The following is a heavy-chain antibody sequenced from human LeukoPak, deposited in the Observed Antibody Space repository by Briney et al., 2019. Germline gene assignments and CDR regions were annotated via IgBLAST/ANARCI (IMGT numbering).Heavy chain of an antibody. CDR1: GYSISSGYY. CDR3: ARDSGTHYYYYGMDV. CDR2: IYHSGST. D-gene: IGHD3-10*01. Sequence: SETLSLTCTVSGYSISSGYYWGWIRQPPGKGLEWVGSIYHSGSTYYNPSLKSRVTISVDTSKNQFSLKLSSVTAADTAVYYCARDSGTHYYYYGMDVWGQGTTVTVSS. V-gene: IGHV4-38-2*02. J-gene: IGHJ6*02.